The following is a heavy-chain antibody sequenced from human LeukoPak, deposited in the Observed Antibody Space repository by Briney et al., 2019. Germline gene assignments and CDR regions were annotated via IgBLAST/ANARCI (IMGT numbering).Heavy chain of an antibody. V-gene: IGHV3-74*01. Sequence: GGSLRLSCAASGFTFSSYWMHWVRQAPGKGLVWVSRINSDGSGTSYADFVKGRFTISRDNAKNTLYLQMNSLRAEDTAVYYCARDVVVPAATGPYGMDVWGKGTTVTVSS. D-gene: IGHD2-2*01. CDR3: ARDVVVPAATGPYGMDV. CDR2: INSDGSGT. J-gene: IGHJ6*04. CDR1: GFTFSSYW.